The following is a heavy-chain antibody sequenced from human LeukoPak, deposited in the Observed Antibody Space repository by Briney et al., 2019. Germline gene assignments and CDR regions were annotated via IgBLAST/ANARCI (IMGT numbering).Heavy chain of an antibody. CDR1: GGSISSGGYY. CDR3: ASSRSSTSCYTGRPGSYYYMDV. D-gene: IGHD2-2*02. CDR2: IYYSGST. V-gene: IGHV4-31*03. Sequence: SETLSLTCTVSGGSISSGGYYWSWIRQHPGKGLEWIGYIYYSGSTYYNPSLKSRVTISVDTSKNQFPLKLSSVTAADTAVYYCASSRSSTSCYTGRPGSYYYMDVWGKGTTVTVSS. J-gene: IGHJ6*03.